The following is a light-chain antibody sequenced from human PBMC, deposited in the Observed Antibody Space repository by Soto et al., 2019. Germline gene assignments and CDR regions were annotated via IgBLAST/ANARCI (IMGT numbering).Light chain of an antibody. Sequence: QPVLTQPPSASGTPGQTVTISCYGSNSNIGRNTVSWYQQLPGAAPRLLIYSDIERASGVPDRFSGSRSGTSASLAIRGLQSEDESDIYCVAWDDNLDGHILFGGGTKLTVL. CDR2: SDI. CDR1: NSNIGRNT. CDR3: VAWDDNLDGHIL. J-gene: IGLJ2*01. V-gene: IGLV1-44*01.